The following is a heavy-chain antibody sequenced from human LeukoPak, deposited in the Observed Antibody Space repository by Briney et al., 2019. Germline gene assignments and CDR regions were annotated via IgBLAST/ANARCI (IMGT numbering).Heavy chain of an antibody. CDR3: ARERGGSKLSGLYGRDYYYMDV. V-gene: IGHV4-59*01. CDR2: IYYSGST. CDR1: GGSISSYY. D-gene: IGHD3-16*01. J-gene: IGHJ6*03. Sequence: PSETLSLTCTVSGGSISSYYWSWIRQPPGKGLECIGYIYYSGSTNYNPSLKSRVTISVATSKNQFSLKLSSVTAADTAVYFCARERGGSKLSGLYGRDYYYMDVWGKGTTVTVSS.